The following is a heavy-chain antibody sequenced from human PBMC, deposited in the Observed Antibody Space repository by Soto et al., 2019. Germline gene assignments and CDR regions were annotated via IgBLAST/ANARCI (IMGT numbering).Heavy chain of an antibody. V-gene: IGHV1-18*04. Sequence: QVQLVQSGAEVKKPGASVKVSCKASGYTFTSYGISWVRQAPGQGLEWMGWISAYNGNTNYAQKLQGRVTMTTDTSTSTAYMELRSLRSDDTAVYYCARDLGYCSGGSCFTPRGGIDYWGQGTLVTVSS. CDR2: ISAYNGNT. CDR1: GYTFTSYG. J-gene: IGHJ4*02. D-gene: IGHD2-15*01. CDR3: ARDLGYCSGGSCFTPRGGIDY.